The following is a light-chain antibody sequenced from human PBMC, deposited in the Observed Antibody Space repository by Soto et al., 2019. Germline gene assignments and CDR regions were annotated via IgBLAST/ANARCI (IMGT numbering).Light chain of an antibody. J-gene: IGKJ4*01. CDR2: AVS. V-gene: IGKV1-17*01. CDR1: QGMRKD. CDR3: LQYNSFPLT. Sequence: DSPMTQSPSSLSASVGDRVTITCRASQGMRKDLGWYQQKPGKAPKRLIYAVSSLHSEVPSRFSGSASGTEITLTISSLQPEDSATYYCLQYNSFPLTFGGGTKVEIK.